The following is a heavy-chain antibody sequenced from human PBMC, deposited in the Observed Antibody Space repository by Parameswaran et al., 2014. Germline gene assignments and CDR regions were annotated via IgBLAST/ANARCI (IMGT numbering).Heavy chain of an antibody. Sequence: VRQAPGQRLEWMGWIYVGNGNTKYSQKFQGRVTITRDTSASTAYMELSSLRSEDTAVYYCARDLGAEFDPWGQGTLVTVSS. V-gene: IGHV1-3*01. D-gene: IGHD3-16*01. CDR2: IYVGNGNT. CDR3: ARDLGAEFDP. J-gene: IGHJ5*02.